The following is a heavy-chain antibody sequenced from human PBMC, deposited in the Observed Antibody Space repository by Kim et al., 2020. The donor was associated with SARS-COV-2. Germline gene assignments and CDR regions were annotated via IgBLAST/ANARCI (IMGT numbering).Heavy chain of an antibody. D-gene: IGHD1-1*01. Sequence: SETLSLTCTVSGGSLGSTTYYWGWIRQPPGKGLAWIGSIYYTGITYDNPSLKSRVTISVDTSKNQFSLKLSSVTAADTAVYYCASQRATGAAFDIWGQGT. CDR3: ASQRATGAAFDI. CDR1: GGSLGSTTYY. J-gene: IGHJ3*02. CDR2: IYYTGIT. V-gene: IGHV4-39*01.